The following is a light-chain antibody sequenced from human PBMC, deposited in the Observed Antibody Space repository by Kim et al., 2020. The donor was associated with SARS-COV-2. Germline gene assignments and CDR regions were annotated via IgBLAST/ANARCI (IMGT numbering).Light chain of an antibody. V-gene: IGKV3-11*01. Sequence: SPGERAALSCRASQSVSSYLAWYQQTPGQAPRLLIYDASNRATGIPARFSGSGSGTDFTLTISSLEPEDFAVYYCQQRSNWPPITVGQGTRLEIK. CDR3: QQRSNWPPIT. CDR1: QSVSSY. J-gene: IGKJ5*01. CDR2: DAS.